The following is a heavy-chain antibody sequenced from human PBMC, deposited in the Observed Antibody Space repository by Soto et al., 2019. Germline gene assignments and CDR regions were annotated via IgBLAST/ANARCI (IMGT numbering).Heavy chain of an antibody. J-gene: IGHJ4*02. Sequence: GGSLRLSCAASGFTFSSYAMTWVRQAPGKGLEWISSISDGADGAYYADSVRGRFTISRDSSKNTLSLQMNSLRADDTAVYYCAKGGIGSAPGLDFWGQGTLVTVSS. CDR3: AKGGIGSAPGLDF. D-gene: IGHD2-21*01. V-gene: IGHV3-23*01. CDR2: ISDGADGA. CDR1: GFTFSSYA.